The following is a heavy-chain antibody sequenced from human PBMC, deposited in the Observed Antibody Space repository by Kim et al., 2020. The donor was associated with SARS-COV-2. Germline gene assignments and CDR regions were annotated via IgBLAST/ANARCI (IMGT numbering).Heavy chain of an antibody. CDR3: ARAGYCSGGSYYSGILFDY. D-gene: IGHD2-15*01. J-gene: IGHJ4*02. Sequence: GGSLRLSCAASGFTFSSYAMHWVRQAPGKGLEWVAVISYDGSNKYYADSVKGRFTISRDNSKNTLYLQMNSLRAEDTAVYYCARAGYCSGGSYYSGILFDYWGQGTLVTVSS. CDR1: GFTFSSYA. V-gene: IGHV3-30-3*01. CDR2: ISYDGSNK.